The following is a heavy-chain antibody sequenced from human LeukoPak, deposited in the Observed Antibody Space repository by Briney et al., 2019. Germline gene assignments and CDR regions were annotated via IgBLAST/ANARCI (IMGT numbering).Heavy chain of an antibody. CDR1: GGSISSYY. Sequence: SETLSLTCTVSGGSISSYYWSWIRQPPGKGLEWIGYIYYSGSTNYNPSLKSRVTISVDTSKNQFSLKLSSVTAADTAVYYCARRHDSSGYYFWNAFDIWGQGTMVTVSS. CDR2: IYYSGST. D-gene: IGHD3-22*01. J-gene: IGHJ3*02. CDR3: ARRHDSSGYYFWNAFDI. V-gene: IGHV4-59*08.